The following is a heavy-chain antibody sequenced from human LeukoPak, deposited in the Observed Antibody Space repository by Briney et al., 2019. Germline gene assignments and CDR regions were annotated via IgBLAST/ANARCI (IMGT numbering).Heavy chain of an antibody. V-gene: IGHV3-43*02. CDR1: GFTFDDFA. J-gene: IGHJ3*02. CDR2: ISGDGGST. CDR3: ARGAGCSGGSCYSPDGFDI. Sequence: GGSLRLSCAASGFTFDDFAMHWVRQAPGKGLEWVLVISGDGGSTYYADSAKGRFTISRDNSKNSLYLQMNSLRTEDTALYYCARGAGCSGGSCYSPDGFDIWGQATMVTVSS. D-gene: IGHD2-15*01.